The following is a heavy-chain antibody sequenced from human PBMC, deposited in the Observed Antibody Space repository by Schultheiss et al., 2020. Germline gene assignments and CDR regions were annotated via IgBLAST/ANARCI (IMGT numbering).Heavy chain of an antibody. CDR3: ARELVVTAYYYYYYGMDV. D-gene: IGHD2-21*02. CDR1: GYTFSRYD. V-gene: IGHV1-8*01. Sequence: ASVKVSCKASGYTFSRYDINWVRQAPGQGLEWMGWMNPNSGNTGYAQKFQGRVTMTRNTSISTAYMELSSLRSEDTAVYYCARELVVTAYYYYYYGMDVWGQGTTVTVSS. CDR2: MNPNSGNT. J-gene: IGHJ6*02.